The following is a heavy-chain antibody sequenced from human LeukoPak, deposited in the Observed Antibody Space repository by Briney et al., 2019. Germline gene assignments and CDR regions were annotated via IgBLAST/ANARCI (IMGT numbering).Heavy chain of an antibody. CDR2: ISSSGSTI. J-gene: IGHJ3*02. D-gene: IGHD6-6*01. V-gene: IGHV3-11*01. Sequence: PGGSLRLSCAASGFTFSDYYMSWIRQAPGKGLEWVSYISSSGSTIYYADTVKGRFTISRDNAKNSLYLQMNSLRAEDTAVYYCARVRSSSLDAFDIWGQGTMVTVSS. CDR3: ARVRSSSLDAFDI. CDR1: GFTFSDYY.